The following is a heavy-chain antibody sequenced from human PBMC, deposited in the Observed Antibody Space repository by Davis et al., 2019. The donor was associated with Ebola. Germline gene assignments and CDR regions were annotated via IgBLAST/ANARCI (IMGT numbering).Heavy chain of an antibody. J-gene: IGHJ4*02. V-gene: IGHV3-7*01. CDR3: ARRAGATGY. CDR1: GFTFSSYA. D-gene: IGHD1-26*01. CDR2: IKQDRSEK. Sequence: GESLKISCAASGFTFSSYALHWARQAPGKGLEWVANIKQDRSEKYYVDSVKGRFTISRDNAKNSLYLQMNSLRAEDTAVYYCARRAGATGYWGQGTLVTVSS.